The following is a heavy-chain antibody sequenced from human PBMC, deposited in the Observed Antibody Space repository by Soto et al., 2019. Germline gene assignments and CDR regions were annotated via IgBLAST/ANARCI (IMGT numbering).Heavy chain of an antibody. J-gene: IGHJ6*03. CDR3: ARGVSHYLNYYYMDV. V-gene: IGHV4-34*01. CDR2: INHSGST. D-gene: IGHD4-4*01. Sequence: SETLSLTCAVFGASFSGYYWSWIRQPPGKGLEWIGEINHSGSTDYNPSLKSRVTISVDTSKNQFSLKLSSVTAADTAVYYCARGVSHYLNYYYMDVSAKGTTVTVSS. CDR1: GASFSGYY.